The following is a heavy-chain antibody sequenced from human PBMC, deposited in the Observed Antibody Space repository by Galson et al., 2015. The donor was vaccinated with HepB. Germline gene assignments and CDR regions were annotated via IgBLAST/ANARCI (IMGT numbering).Heavy chain of an antibody. CDR2: INPSGGST. CDR1: GYTFTSYY. CDR3: ASQIVVVPAAIETYSSSSNNWFDP. D-gene: IGHD2-2*01. Sequence: SVKVSCKASGYTFTSYYMHWVRQAPGQGLEWMGIINPSGGSTSYAQKFQGRVTMTRDTSTSTVYMELSSLRSEDTAVYYCASQIVVVPAAIETYSSSSNNWFDPWGQGTLVTVSS. V-gene: IGHV1-46*01. J-gene: IGHJ5*02.